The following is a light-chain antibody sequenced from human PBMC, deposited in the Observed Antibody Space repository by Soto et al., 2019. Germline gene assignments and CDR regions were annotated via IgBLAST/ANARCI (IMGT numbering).Light chain of an antibody. CDR3: QHYDGSPRT. V-gene: IGKV3-20*01. Sequence: ETVLTQSPGTVSLSPGERATLSCTTSQTVNSDYLAWYQQKPGQAPRLLIYGVFNSATGIPDRFSVSGSGTYFTLTISGLKPEDCAGYYCQHYDGSPRTFGQATNLEI. J-gene: IGKJ2*01. CDR2: GVF. CDR1: QTVNSDY.